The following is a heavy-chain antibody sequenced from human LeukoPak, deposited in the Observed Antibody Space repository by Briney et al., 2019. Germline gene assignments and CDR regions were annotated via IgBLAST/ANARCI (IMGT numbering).Heavy chain of an antibody. CDR2: IKSRTDGGTT. J-gene: IGHJ4*02. D-gene: IGHD3-9*01. V-gene: IGHV3-15*01. CDR1: GFTFSNAW. CDR3: TTDGAGVLRYFDWLSFDY. Sequence: GGSLRLSCAASGFTFSNAWMSWVRQAPGKGLEWVGRIKSRTDGGTTDYAAPVKGRFTISRDDSKNTLYLQMNSLKTEDTAVYYCTTDGAGVLRYFDWLSFDYWGQGTLVTVPS.